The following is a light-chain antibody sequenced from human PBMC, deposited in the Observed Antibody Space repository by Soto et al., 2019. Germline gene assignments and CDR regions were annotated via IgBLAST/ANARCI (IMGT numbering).Light chain of an antibody. CDR1: QSISNW. V-gene: IGKV1-5*03. CDR2: KAS. Sequence: DIQMTQSPSTLSASVGDRVTITCRASQSISNWLAWYQQRPGKAPKLLIYKASSLEGGVPSRFSGSGSGTEFTLTISSLQPDDFATYYCQQYTTYSRTFGQGTKVEIK. CDR3: QQYTTYSRT. J-gene: IGKJ1*01.